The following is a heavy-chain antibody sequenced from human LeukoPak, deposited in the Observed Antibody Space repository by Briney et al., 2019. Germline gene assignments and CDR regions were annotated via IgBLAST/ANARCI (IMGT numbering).Heavy chain of an antibody. Sequence: GGSLRLSCAASGFTFSSYWLSWVRQAPGKGLEWVAIIKQDGSEKYYVDSVKGRFTISRDNAKHSLYLEMNSLRAEDTAVYYRARVGLYSSSWYFDYWGQGALVTVSS. CDR3: ARVGLYSSSWYFDY. J-gene: IGHJ4*02. CDR1: GFTFSSYW. D-gene: IGHD6-13*01. V-gene: IGHV3-7*01. CDR2: IKQDGSEK.